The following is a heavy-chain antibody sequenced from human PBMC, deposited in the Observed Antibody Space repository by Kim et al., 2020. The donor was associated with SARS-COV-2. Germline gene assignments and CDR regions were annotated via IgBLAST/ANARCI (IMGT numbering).Heavy chain of an antibody. CDR1: GGSFSGYY. CDR2: INHSGST. V-gene: IGHV4-34*01. CDR3: ARGLVYYYGSGSYYKSPHFDY. Sequence: SETLSLTCAVYGGSFSGYYWSWIRQPPGKGLEWIGEINHSGSTNYNPSLKSRVTISVDTSKNQFSLKLSSVTAADTAVYYCARGLVYYYGSGSYYKSPHFDYWGQGTLVTVSS. J-gene: IGHJ4*02. D-gene: IGHD3-10*01.